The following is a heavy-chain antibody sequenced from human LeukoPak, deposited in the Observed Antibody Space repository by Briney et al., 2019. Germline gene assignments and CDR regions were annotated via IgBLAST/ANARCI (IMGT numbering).Heavy chain of an antibody. J-gene: IGHJ4*02. Sequence: GGSLRLSCAASGFTFSDYYMSWIRQAPGKGLEWVSYISSSSSYTNYADSVKGRFTISRDNAKISLYLQMNSLRAEDTAVYYCAKLSYYASTPRLKPDFDYWGQGTLVTVSS. CDR3: AKLSYYASTPRLKPDFDY. D-gene: IGHD3-10*01. CDR1: GFTFSDYY. CDR2: ISSSSSYT. V-gene: IGHV3-11*06.